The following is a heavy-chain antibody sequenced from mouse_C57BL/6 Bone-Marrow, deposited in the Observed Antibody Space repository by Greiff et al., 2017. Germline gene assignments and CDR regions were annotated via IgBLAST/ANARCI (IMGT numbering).Heavy chain of an antibody. D-gene: IGHD2-2*01. Sequence: EVKLVESGGGLVKPGGSLKLSCAASGFTFSSYAMSWVRQTPEKRLEWVATLSDGGSYTYYPDNVKGRFTISRDNAKNNLYLQMSHLKSEDTAMYYCARGLWLLGYWYFDVWGTGTTVTVSS. CDR2: LSDGGSYT. J-gene: IGHJ1*03. CDR3: ARGLWLLGYWYFDV. CDR1: GFTFSSYA. V-gene: IGHV5-4*03.